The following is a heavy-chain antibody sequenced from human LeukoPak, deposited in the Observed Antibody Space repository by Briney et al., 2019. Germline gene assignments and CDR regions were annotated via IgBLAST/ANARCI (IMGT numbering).Heavy chain of an antibody. V-gene: IGHV3-21*01. J-gene: IGHJ4*02. CDR2: ISSSSSYI. Sequence: PGGSLRLSCAASGFTFSSYSMNWVRQAPGKGLEWVSSISSSSSYIYYADSVKGRFTISRDNAKNSLYLQMNSLRAEDTAVYYCARVSGSYSPKIDYWGQGTLVTVSS. CDR1: GFTFSSYS. CDR3: ARVSGSYSPKIDY. D-gene: IGHD1-26*01.